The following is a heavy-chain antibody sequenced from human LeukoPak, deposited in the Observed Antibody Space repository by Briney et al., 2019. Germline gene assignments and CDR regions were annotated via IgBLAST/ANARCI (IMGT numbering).Heavy chain of an antibody. V-gene: IGHV3-48*03. J-gene: IGHJ6*03. CDR2: ISSSGSTI. CDR1: GFTFSSYE. CDR3: ARAGRVPTSLYYYYYMDV. D-gene: IGHD1-1*01. Sequence: GGSLRLSCAASGFTFSSYEMNWVRQAPGKGLEWVSYISSSGSTIYYADSVKGRFTISRDNAKNSLYLQMNSLRAEDTAVYYCARAGRVPTSLYYYYYMDVWGKGTTVTVSS.